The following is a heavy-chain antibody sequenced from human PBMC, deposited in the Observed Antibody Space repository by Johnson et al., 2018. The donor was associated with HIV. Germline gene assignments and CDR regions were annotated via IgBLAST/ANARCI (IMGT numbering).Heavy chain of an antibody. D-gene: IGHD5-18*01. V-gene: IGHV3-33*06. Sequence: QMLLVESGGGVVQPGRSLRLSCAASGFTFSSYGMHWVRQAPGKGLEWVAVIWYDGSNKYYADSVKGRFTISRDNSKNTLYLQMNSLRAEDTAVYYCAKASLRGYSYVSYAFDIWGQGTMVTVSS. CDR3: AKASLRGYSYVSYAFDI. CDR2: IWYDGSNK. CDR1: GFTFSSYG. J-gene: IGHJ3*02.